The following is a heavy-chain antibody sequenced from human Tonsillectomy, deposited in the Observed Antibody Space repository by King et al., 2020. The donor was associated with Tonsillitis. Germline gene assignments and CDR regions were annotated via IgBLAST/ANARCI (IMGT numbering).Heavy chain of an antibody. CDR2: SKTGEPEN. Sequence: QLVQSGAEVKKPGESLKISCKGSGYSFTTYWIGWVRQRPGKGLEGRGRSKTGEPENRYSPSFQGQVTISADKSIRAAYLQWSSLKASDTAMYYCARAYYDFWSGSDAFDIWGQGTMVTVSS. V-gene: IGHV5-51*01. CDR1: GYSFTTYW. CDR3: ARAYYDFWSGSDAFDI. J-gene: IGHJ3*02. D-gene: IGHD3-3*01.